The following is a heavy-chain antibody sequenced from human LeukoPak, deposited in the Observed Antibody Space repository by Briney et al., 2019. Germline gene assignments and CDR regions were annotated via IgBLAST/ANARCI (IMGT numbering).Heavy chain of an antibody. CDR2: IKSKTDGGTT. Sequence: PGGSLRLSCAASGFTFSNAWMSWVRQAPGKGLEWVGRIKSKTDGGTTDYAAPVKGRFTISRDDSKNTLYLQMNSLKTEDTAVYYCTTRPTIFGEVDVEASDYWGQGTLVTVSS. J-gene: IGHJ4*02. V-gene: IGHV3-15*01. D-gene: IGHD3-3*01. CDR3: TTRPTIFGEVDVEASDY. CDR1: GFTFSNAW.